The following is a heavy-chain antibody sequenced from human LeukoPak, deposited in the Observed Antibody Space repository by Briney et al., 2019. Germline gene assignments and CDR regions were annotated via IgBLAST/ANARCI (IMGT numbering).Heavy chain of an antibody. CDR1: GGSINSGSYY. CDR3: ARGKATAGTQTFDY. V-gene: IGHV4-30-2*01. CDR2: INHSGTT. Sequence: SETLSLTCTVSGGSINSGSYYWSWIRQPPGKGLEWIGNINHSGTTYYNPSLKSRVTRSVDTSKDQSSLKLSTVTAAETAVYYCARGKATAGTQTFDYWGQRTLVTVSS. D-gene: IGHD6-13*01. J-gene: IGHJ4*02.